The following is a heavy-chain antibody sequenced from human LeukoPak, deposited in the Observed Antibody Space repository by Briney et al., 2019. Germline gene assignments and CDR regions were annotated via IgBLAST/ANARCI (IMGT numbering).Heavy chain of an antibody. Sequence: ASVKVSCKVPGYTLTELSMHWVRQAPGKGLEWMGGFDPEDGETIYAQKFQGRVTMTEDTSTDTAYMELSSLRSEDTAVYYCATEPYCSGGSCYYRGAFDIWGQGTMVTVSS. CDR1: GYTLTELS. CDR3: ATEPYCSGGSCYYRGAFDI. J-gene: IGHJ3*02. D-gene: IGHD2-15*01. V-gene: IGHV1-24*01. CDR2: FDPEDGET.